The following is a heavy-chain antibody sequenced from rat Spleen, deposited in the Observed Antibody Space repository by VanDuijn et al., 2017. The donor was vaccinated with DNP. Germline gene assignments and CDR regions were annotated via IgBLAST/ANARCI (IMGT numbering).Heavy chain of an antibody. V-gene: IGHV5-29*01. D-gene: IGHD1-1*01. J-gene: IGHJ2*01. CDR2: LSYNGGTP. CDR3: ARLLQWYFDY. Sequence: EVLLVESDGGLVQPGRSLKLSCAVSGFTFSDYYMAWVRQAPAKGLEWVATLSYNGGTPYYRDSVKGRFTISRDNAKNTQYLQMDSLRSEDTATYYCARLLQWYFDYWGQGVMVTVSS. CDR1: GFTFSDYY.